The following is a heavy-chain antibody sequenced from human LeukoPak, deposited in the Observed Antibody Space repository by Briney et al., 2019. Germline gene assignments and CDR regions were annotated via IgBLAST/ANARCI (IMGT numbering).Heavy chain of an antibody. V-gene: IGHV4-34*01. CDR1: GGSLTGYY. D-gene: IGHD3-16*01. J-gene: IGHJ6*02. CDR3: ARGQRTLTAHYYDYHPIDV. Sequence: SETLSLTCGVQGGSLTGYYWNWLRRSPARGLEWLGQINHSGSTTYSPSFERRLTISVVTSKNEVSLRLTSVTAADTAIYYCARGQRTLTAHYYDYHPIDVWGQGTTVTVSS. CDR2: INHSGST.